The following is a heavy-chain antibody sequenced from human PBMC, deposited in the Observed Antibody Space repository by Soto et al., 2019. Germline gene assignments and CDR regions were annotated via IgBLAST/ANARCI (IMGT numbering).Heavy chain of an antibody. Sequence: PGGSLRLSCAASGFTFSSYWMSWLRQAPGKGLEWVANIKQDGSEKYYVDSVKGRFTISRDNAKNSLYLQMNSLRAEDTAVYYCARDAYDDYGSGSYWGQGTLVTVSS. V-gene: IGHV3-7*04. J-gene: IGHJ4*02. CDR3: ARDAYDDYGSGSY. CDR2: IKQDGSEK. D-gene: IGHD3-10*01. CDR1: GFTFSSYW.